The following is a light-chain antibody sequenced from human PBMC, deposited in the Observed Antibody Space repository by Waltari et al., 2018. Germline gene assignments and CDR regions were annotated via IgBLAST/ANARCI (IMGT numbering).Light chain of an antibody. V-gene: IGKV3-15*01. CDR1: QSLGTN. CDR3: QQYNNWPLYT. Sequence: ETVMTQSPPPLSVSPGGRAPPSCRASQSLGTNLAWYQQKPGQAPRLLIYGASSRATGVPARFSGSGSGTDFTLTISSLQSEDFVVYYCQQYNNWPLYTFGQGTKLEI. CDR2: GAS. J-gene: IGKJ2*01.